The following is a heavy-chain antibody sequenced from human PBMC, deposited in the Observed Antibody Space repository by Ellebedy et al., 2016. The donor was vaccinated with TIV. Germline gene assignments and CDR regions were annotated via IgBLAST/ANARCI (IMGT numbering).Heavy chain of an antibody. D-gene: IGHD2-21*02. CDR2: IYPGDSDT. Sequence: ASVKVSCKGSGYSFTSYWIGWVRQMPGKGLEWMGIIYPGDSDTRYSPSFQGQVTISADKSISTAYLQWSSLKASDTAMYYCARLENSDRDAFNIWGQGTMVTVSS. V-gene: IGHV5-51*01. CDR1: GYSFTSYW. J-gene: IGHJ3*02. CDR3: ARLENSDRDAFNI.